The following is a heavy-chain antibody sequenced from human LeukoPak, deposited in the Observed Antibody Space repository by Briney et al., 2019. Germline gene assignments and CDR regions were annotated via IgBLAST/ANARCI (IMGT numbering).Heavy chain of an antibody. CDR2: MFYSGST. V-gene: IGHV4-39*07. D-gene: IGHD6-13*01. CDR3: ARGSSSWYDTGKDYAFEI. Sequence: SETLSLTCTVSGGSISSSGHYWGWIRQPPGKGLEWIGSMFYSGSTYNNPSLKSRVTISVDPSKQQFSLKLSSVTAADTAVYYCARGSSSWYDTGKDYAFEIWGQGTMVIVSS. CDR1: GGSISSSGHY. J-gene: IGHJ3*02.